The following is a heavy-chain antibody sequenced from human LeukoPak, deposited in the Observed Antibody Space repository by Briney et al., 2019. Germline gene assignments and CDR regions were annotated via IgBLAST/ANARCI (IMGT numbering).Heavy chain of an antibody. Sequence: PGGSLRLSCAASGFTVSSDYMSWVRQAPGKGLEWVSVIYSGGSTYYADSVKGRFTISRDKSKNTAYLQMNSLRFEDTAMYYCARNWFDPWGQGTLVTVSS. CDR1: GFTVSSDY. CDR3: ARNWFDP. J-gene: IGHJ5*02. CDR2: IYSGGST. V-gene: IGHV3-53*05.